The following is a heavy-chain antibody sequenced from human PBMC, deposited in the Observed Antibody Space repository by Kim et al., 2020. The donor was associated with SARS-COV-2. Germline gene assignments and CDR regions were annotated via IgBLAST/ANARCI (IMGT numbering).Heavy chain of an antibody. D-gene: IGHD6-19*01. V-gene: IGHV1-3*01. CDR2: INAGNGNT. Sequence: ASVKVSCKASGYTFTSYAMHWVRQAPGQRLEWMGWINAGNGNTKYSQKFQDRVTLTRDTSASTAYMELSSLRSEDTAVYYCVRDQSSGWSMDVWGQGTTVTVSS. CDR3: VRDQSSGWSMDV. J-gene: IGHJ6*02. CDR1: GYTFTSYA.